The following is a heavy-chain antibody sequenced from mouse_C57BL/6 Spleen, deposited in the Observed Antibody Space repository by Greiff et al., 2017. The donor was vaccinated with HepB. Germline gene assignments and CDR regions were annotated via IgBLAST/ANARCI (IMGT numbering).Heavy chain of an antibody. Sequence: EVQLQQSGPELVKPGASVKIPCKASGYTFTDYNMDWVKQSHGKSLEWIGDINPNNGGTIYNQKFKGKATLTVDKSSSTAYMELRSLTSEDTAVYYCARRRYYGSSSRYFDVWGTGTTVTVSS. D-gene: IGHD1-1*01. CDR2: INPNNGGT. CDR3: ARRRYYGSSSRYFDV. V-gene: IGHV1-18*01. J-gene: IGHJ1*03. CDR1: GYTFTDYN.